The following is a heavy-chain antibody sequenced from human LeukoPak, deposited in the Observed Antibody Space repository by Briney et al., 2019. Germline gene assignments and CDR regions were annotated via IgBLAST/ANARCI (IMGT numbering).Heavy chain of an antibody. D-gene: IGHD5-18*01. CDR2: INPNSGGT. CDR1: GYTFTGYY. J-gene: IGHJ4*02. Sequence: ASVTVSCKASGYTFTGYYMHWVRQAPGQGLEWMGWINPNSGGTNYAQKFQGRVTMTRDTSISTAYMELSRLRSDDTAVYYCARGSKIRGYSYGSEFDYWGQGTLVTVSS. V-gene: IGHV1-2*02. CDR3: ARGSKIRGYSYGSEFDY.